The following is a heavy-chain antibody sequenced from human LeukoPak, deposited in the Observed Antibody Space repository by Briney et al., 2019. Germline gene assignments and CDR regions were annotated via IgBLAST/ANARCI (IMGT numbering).Heavy chain of an antibody. CDR3: ARDWGVQGVKCY. CDR2: INPNSGGT. V-gene: IGHV1-2*02. J-gene: IGHJ4*02. D-gene: IGHD3-10*01. Sequence: ASVKVSCKASGYTFTGYYMHWVRQAPGQGLAWMGWINPNSGGTNYAQKFQGRVTMTRDTSISTAYMELSRLRSDDTAVYYCARDWGVQGVKCYWGQGTLVTVSS. CDR1: GYTFTGYY.